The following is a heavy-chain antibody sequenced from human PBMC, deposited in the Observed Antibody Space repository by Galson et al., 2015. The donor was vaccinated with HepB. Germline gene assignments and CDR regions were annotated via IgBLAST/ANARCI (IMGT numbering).Heavy chain of an antibody. J-gene: IGHJ6*02. CDR2: IRYDGSNK. D-gene: IGHD2-15*01. CDR3: GASDIEDRERIYNYYYGMDV. Sequence: SLRLSCAASGFTLSSYGMHWVRQAPGKGLEWVAVIRYDGSNKYNADSVKGRFTISRDNSKNTLFLQMNSLRAEDTAVYYCGASDIEDRERIYNYYYGMDVWGQGTTVTVS. V-gene: IGHV3-33*08. CDR1: GFTLSSYG.